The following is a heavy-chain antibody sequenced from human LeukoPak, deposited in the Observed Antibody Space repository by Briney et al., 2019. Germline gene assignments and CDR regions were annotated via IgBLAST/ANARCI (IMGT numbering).Heavy chain of an antibody. Sequence: GGSLRLSCAASGFIFSTYSMTWVRQAPGKGLQWVSAFSGSGGSTYYADSVKGRFTISRDNAKNTLYLQMNSLRAEDTAVYYCARDRGSTEFDYWGQGTLVTVSS. CDR2: FSGSGGST. CDR3: ARDRGSTEFDY. J-gene: IGHJ4*02. V-gene: IGHV3-23*01. CDR1: GFIFSTYS. D-gene: IGHD1-26*01.